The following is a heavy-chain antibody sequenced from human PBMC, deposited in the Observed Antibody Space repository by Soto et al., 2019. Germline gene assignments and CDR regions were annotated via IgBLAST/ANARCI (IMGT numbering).Heavy chain of an antibody. J-gene: IGHJ3*02. Sequence: SDTLYLTCTVSGGSISSYFWIWIRQPAGKGLEWIGRIYTSGSTNYNPSLKSRVTMSVDTSKSQFSLRLSSVTAADTAVYYCARDGDFWSGSYAFDIWGQGTMVTVSS. CDR3: ARDGDFWSGSYAFDI. CDR2: IYTSGST. D-gene: IGHD3-3*01. CDR1: GGSISSYF. V-gene: IGHV4-4*07.